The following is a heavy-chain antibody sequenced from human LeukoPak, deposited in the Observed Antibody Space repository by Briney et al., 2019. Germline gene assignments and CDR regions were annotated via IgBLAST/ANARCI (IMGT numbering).Heavy chain of an antibody. V-gene: IGHV4-34*01. CDR3: ASLRRTSYYYYGMDV. Sequence: SETLSLTCAVYGGSFSGYYWSWIRQPPGKGLEWSGEINHSGSTNYNPSLKSRVTISVDTSKNQFSLKLSSVTAADTAVYYCASLRRTSYYYYGMDVWGQGTTVTVSS. CDR1: GGSFSGYY. CDR2: INHSGST. J-gene: IGHJ6*02.